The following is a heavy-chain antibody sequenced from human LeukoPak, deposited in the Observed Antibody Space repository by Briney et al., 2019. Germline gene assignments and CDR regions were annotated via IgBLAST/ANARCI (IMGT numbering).Heavy chain of an antibody. CDR1: GDSISSGGYY. J-gene: IGHJ4*02. CDR2: IYYSGNT. D-gene: IGHD3-22*01. V-gene: IGHV4-31*03. CDR3: AKYDYYDSSGYFYAGD. Sequence: SETLSLTCTVSGDSISSGGYYWSWIRQRPGEGLEWIGYIYYSGNTYYTPSLKSRVTISLDTSKNQFSLKLSFVTAADTAVHYCAKYDYYDSSGYFYAGDWGQGTLVTVSS.